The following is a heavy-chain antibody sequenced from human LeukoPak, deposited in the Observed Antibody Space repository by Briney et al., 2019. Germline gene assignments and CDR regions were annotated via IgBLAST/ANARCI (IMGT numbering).Heavy chain of an antibody. J-gene: IGHJ6*02. CDR3: ARYQLLYAGYYYAMDV. CDR1: GFTFSRFA. Sequence: GGSLRLSCAASGFTFSRFAMHWVRQAPGGGLEWVSVVSYDGGKIYYAEAVKGRFTISRDNSRSTLYLQMNSLRPEDTAVYYCARYQLLYAGYYYAMDVWGQGTTVTVSS. CDR2: VSYDGGKI. D-gene: IGHD2-2*02. V-gene: IGHV3-30-3*01.